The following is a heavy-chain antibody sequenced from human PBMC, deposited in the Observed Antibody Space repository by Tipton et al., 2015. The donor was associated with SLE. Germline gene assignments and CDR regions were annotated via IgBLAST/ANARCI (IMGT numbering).Heavy chain of an antibody. Sequence: SLRLSCAASGFTFSSYSMNWVRQAPGKGLEWVSSISSSSSYIYYADSVKGRFTISRDNAKNSLYLQMNSLRAEDTAVYYCARGPHFYDSSGYYSGYWGQGTLVTDSS. J-gene: IGHJ4*02. D-gene: IGHD3-22*01. CDR3: ARGPHFYDSSGYYSGY. V-gene: IGHV3-21*03. CDR1: GFTFSSYS. CDR2: ISSSSSYI.